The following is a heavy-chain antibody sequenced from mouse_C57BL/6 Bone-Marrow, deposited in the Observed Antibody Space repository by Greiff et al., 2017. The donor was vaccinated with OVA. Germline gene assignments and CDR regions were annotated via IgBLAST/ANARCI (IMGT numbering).Heavy chain of an antibody. J-gene: IGHJ2*01. Sequence: QVQLKQSGAELARPGASVKLSCKASGYTFTSYGISWVKQRTGQGLEWIGEIYPRSGNTYYNEKFKGKATLTADKSSSTAYMELRSLTSEDSAVYFCARGSNYCDYWGQGTTLTVSS. V-gene: IGHV1-81*01. CDR2: IYPRSGNT. CDR3: ARGSNYCDY. CDR1: GYTFTSYG.